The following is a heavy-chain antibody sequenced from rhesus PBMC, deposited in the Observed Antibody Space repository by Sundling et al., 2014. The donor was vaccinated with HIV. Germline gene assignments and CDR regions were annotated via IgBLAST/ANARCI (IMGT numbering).Heavy chain of an antibody. CDR3: ARDGYCAGSDCYPFDY. D-gene: IGHD2-21*01. CDR1: GGSFSGYY. J-gene: IGHJ4*01. V-gene: IGHV4-99*02. CDR2: ISGSSGST. Sequence: QVQLQESDPGLVKPSETLSLTCAVSGGSFSGYYWGWIRQPPGKGLEYIGYISGSSGSTNYNPSLKSRVTISKDTSKNQFSLKLSSVTAADTAVYYCARDGYCAGSDCYPFDYWGQGVLVTVSS.